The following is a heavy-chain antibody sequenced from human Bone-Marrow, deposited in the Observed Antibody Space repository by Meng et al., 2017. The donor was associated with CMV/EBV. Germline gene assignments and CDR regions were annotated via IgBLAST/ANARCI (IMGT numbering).Heavy chain of an antibody. CDR2: ISSSSSYI. J-gene: IGHJ4*02. D-gene: IGHD3-16*01. Sequence: GESLKISCAASGFTFSSYSMNWVRQAPGKGLEWVSSISSSSSYIYYADSVKGRFTISRDNAKNSLYLQMNSLRAEDTAVYYCARLWGTAFDYWGQGTLVTASS. CDR1: GFTFSSYS. CDR3: ARLWGTAFDY. V-gene: IGHV3-21*01.